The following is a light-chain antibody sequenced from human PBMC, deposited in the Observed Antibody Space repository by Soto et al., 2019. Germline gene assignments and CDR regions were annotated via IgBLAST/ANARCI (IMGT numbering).Light chain of an antibody. CDR3: QQYYSTPPT. V-gene: IGKV4-1*01. CDR1: QSVLYSSNNKNY. CDR2: WAS. J-gene: IGKJ4*01. Sequence: DIVMTQSPDSLAVSLGERATINCKSSQSVLYSSNNKNYLAWYQQKPGQPPKLLIYWASTRDSGVPARFSGSGSGTDFTITISSLQAEDVAVYYCQQYYSTPPTFGGGTKVEIK.